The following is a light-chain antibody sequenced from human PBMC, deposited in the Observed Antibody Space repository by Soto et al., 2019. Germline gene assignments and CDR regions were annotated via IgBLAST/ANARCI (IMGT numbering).Light chain of an antibody. Sequence: QSVLTQPASVSGSPGQSITISCTGTSSDVGGYNYVSWYQQHPGKAPKLMMYEVSYRPSGVSDRFSGSKSGNTASLTISGLQAEDEADYYCSSYTSTSTILFGGGTKLTVL. CDR1: SSDVGGYNY. CDR2: EVS. V-gene: IGLV2-14*01. J-gene: IGLJ2*01. CDR3: SSYTSTSTIL.